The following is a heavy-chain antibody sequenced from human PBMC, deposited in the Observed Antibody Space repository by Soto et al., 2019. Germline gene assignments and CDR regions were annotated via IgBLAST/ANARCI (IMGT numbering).Heavy chain of an antibody. CDR2: IKSKTDGGTT. V-gene: IGHV3-15*01. D-gene: IGHD2-2*01. CDR1: GFTFSNAW. J-gene: IGHJ4*02. Sequence: EVQLVESGGGLVKPGGSLRLSCAASGFTFSNAWMSWVRQAPGKGLEWVGRIKSKTDGGTTDYAAPVKGRFTISRDDSKNTLYLQMNSLKTEDTAVYYCTTYWRDIVVVPAASVWGQGTLVTVSS. CDR3: TTYWRDIVVVPAASV.